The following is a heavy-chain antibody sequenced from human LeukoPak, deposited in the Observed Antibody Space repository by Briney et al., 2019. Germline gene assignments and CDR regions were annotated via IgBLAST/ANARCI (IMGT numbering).Heavy chain of an antibody. V-gene: IGHV3-9*01. CDR2: ISWNSGSI. Sequence: PGGSLRPSCAASGFTFDDYAMHWVRQAPGMGLEWVSGISWNSGSIGYADSVRGRFTISRDNAKNSLYLQMNSLRPEDTALYYCAKLSGYSYGYLDYWGQGTLVTVSS. D-gene: IGHD5-18*01. CDR1: GFTFDDYA. J-gene: IGHJ4*02. CDR3: AKLSGYSYGYLDY.